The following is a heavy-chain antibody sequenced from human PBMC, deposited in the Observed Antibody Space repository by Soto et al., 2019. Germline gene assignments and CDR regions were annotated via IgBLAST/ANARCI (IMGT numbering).Heavy chain of an antibody. V-gene: IGHV4-31*03. CDR3: ARDSRQLTQGWFDP. J-gene: IGHJ5*02. D-gene: IGHD6-13*01. CDR1: VGSISSGGYY. Sequence: QVQLQESGPRLVKPSQTLSLTCTVSVGSISSGGYYWSWIRQHPGKGMEWIGYIYYSGSTYYNPSLKRRVTISVDTSKNPFSRKLSSVTAADTAVYYCARDSRQLTQGWFDPWGQGDLVTVSS. CDR2: IYYSGST.